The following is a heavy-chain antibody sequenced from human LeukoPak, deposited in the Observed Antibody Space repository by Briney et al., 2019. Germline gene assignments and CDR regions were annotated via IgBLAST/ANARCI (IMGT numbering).Heavy chain of an antibody. Sequence: PGGSLRLSCAASGFTFSSYGMHWVRQAPGKGLEWVAVIWYDGSNKYYADSVKGRFTISRDNSKNTLYLQTNSLRAEDTAVYYCATYYYGSGSPPDAFDIWGQGTMVTVSS. CDR3: ATYYYGSGSPPDAFDI. J-gene: IGHJ3*02. CDR1: GFTFSSYG. D-gene: IGHD3-10*01. CDR2: IWYDGSNK. V-gene: IGHV3-33*01.